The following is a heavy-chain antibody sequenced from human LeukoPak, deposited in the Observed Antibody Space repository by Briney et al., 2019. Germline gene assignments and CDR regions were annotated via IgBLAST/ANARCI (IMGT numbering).Heavy chain of an antibody. D-gene: IGHD2-2*01. Sequence: PSETLSLTCTVSGGSVSSGSYYWSWIRQPPGKGLEWIGYIYYSGSTNYNPSLKSRVTISVDTSKNQFSLKLSSVTAADTAVYYCARGRLGYCSSTSCYAFDIWGQGTMVTVSS. CDR2: IYYSGST. CDR3: ARGRLGYCSSTSCYAFDI. CDR1: GGSVSSGSYY. V-gene: IGHV4-61*01. J-gene: IGHJ3*02.